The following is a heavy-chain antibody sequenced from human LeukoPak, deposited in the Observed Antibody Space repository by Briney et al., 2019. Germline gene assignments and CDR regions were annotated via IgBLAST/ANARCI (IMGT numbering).Heavy chain of an antibody. CDR2: IYYSGST. J-gene: IGHJ4*02. V-gene: IGHV4-39*07. CDR3: ARGRSGSFDY. Sequence: SETLSLTCTVSGGSISSSSYYWGWIRQPPGKGLEWIGYIYYSGSTYYNPSLKSRVTISVDTSKNQFSLKLSSVTAADTAVYYCARGRSGSFDYWGQGTLVTVSS. D-gene: IGHD1-26*01. CDR1: GGSISSSSYY.